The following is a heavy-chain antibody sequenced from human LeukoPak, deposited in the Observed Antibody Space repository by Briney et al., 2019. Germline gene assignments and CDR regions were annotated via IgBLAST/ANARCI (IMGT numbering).Heavy chain of an antibody. D-gene: IGHD3-22*01. Sequence: SVKVSCKASGGTFSNYTISWVRQAPGQGLEWMGGVIPIFGTTHSAQKFQGRVTITADESTSTAYMELSSLRSEDTAVYYCARVDYYDSSGYYLGAFDIWGQGTMVTVSS. V-gene: IGHV1-69*13. CDR1: GGTFSNYT. CDR2: VIPIFGTT. CDR3: ARVDYYDSSGYYLGAFDI. J-gene: IGHJ3*02.